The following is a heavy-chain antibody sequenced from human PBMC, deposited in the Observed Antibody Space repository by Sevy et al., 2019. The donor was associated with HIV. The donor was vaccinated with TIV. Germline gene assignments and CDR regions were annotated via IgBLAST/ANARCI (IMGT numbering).Heavy chain of an antibody. CDR1: GDSVSSNSAA. D-gene: IGHD3-22*01. V-gene: IGHV6-1*01. CDR3: ARVYSSGYYYYYYGMDV. Sequence: LRQSQTLSLTCAISGDSVSSNSAAWNWIRQSPSRGLEWLGRTYYRSKWYNDYAVSVKSRITINPDTSKNQFSLQLNSVTPEDTAVYYCARVYSSGYYYYYYGMDVWGQGTTVTVSS. J-gene: IGHJ6*02. CDR2: TYYRSKWYN.